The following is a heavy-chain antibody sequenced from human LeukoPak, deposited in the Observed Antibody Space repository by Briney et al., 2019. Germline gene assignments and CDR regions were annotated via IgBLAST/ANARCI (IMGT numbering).Heavy chain of an antibody. V-gene: IGHV3-9*01. CDR2: ISWNSGSI. CDR1: GFTFNDYA. J-gene: IGHJ6*02. D-gene: IGHD3-10*01. CDR3: AKDMHSSGSYLGYYGMDV. Sequence: PGRSLRLSCAASGFTFNDYAMHWVRQAPGKGLEWVSGISWNSGSIDYADSVKGRLTMSRDNAKKSLYLQMNSLRAEDTALYYCAKDMHSSGSYLGYYGMDVWGQGTTVTVSS.